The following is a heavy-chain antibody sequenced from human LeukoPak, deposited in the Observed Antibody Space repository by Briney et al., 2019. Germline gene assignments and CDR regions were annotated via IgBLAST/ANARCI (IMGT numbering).Heavy chain of an antibody. CDR2: MNPNSGNT. CDR1: GYTFTSYD. CDR3: ARGGVQGDYYYMDV. V-gene: IGHV1-8*03. J-gene: IGHJ6*03. D-gene: IGHD2-8*01. Sequence: GESLKVSCKASGYTFTSYDIDWVRQATGQGLEWMGWMNPNSGNTGYAQKFQGRVTITRNTSISTAYMELSSLRSEDTAVYYCARGGVQGDYYYMDVWGKGTTVTVSS.